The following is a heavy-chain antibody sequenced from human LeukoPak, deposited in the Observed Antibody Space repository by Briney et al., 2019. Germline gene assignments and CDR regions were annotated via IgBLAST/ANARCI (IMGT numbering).Heavy chain of an antibody. D-gene: IGHD6-19*01. V-gene: IGHV3-7*01. CDR1: GFTFNNYW. Sequence: QTGGSLRLSCAASGFTFNNYWMSWVRQAPGKGLEWVANINQDGSEKYYVDSVKGRFTISRDNARSSLYLQMNSLRVEDTAVYYCARVPGSSGPGIFEYWGQGTLVPVSS. J-gene: IGHJ4*02. CDR3: ARVPGSSGPGIFEY. CDR2: INQDGSEK.